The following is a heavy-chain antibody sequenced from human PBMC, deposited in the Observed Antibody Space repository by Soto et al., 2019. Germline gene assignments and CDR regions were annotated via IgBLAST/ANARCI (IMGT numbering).Heavy chain of an antibody. Sequence: QVQLVQSGAEVKKPGSSVKVSCKASGGTFSSYAISWVRQAPGQGLEWMGGIIPIFGKANYAQKFQGRATITAEKSTSTDYMELSSLRSEDTAVYYCAEEPDSSGFVSGYWGQGTLVTVSS. CDR1: GGTFSSYA. J-gene: IGHJ4*02. CDR2: IIPIFGKA. D-gene: IGHD3-22*01. V-gene: IGHV1-69*06. CDR3: AEEPDSSGFVSGY.